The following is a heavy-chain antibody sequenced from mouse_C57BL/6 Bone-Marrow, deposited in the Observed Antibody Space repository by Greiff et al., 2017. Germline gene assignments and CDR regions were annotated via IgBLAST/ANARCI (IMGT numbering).Heavy chain of an antibody. CDR1: GFTFTSYT. CDR2: INPSSGYT. CDR3: ACPPYGCSDGY. V-gene: IGHV1-4*01. J-gene: IGHJ2*01. Sequence: QVQLQQSGAELARPGASVKMSCKASGFTFTSYTMHWVNQRPGQGLAWIGYINPSSGYTKSTQKFKDKANLTADKSTSTAYMQLSSLTSEDSAVYSGACPPYGCSDGYWGQGTTLTVSA. D-gene: IGHD1-1*01.